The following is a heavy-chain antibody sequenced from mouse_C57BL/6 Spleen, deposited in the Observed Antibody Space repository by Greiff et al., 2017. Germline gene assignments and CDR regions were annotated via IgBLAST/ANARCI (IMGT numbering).Heavy chain of an antibody. CDR1: GYTFTSYW. CDR2: IYPGSGST. J-gene: IGHJ3*01. D-gene: IGHD3-2*02. CDR3: ALHSSGYGTWLAY. Sequence: QVQLQQPGAELVKPGASVKMSCKASGYTFTSYWITWVKQRPGQGLEWIGDIYPGSGSTNYNEKFKGKATLTVDTSSSTAYMQLSSLTSADSAVYYCALHSSGYGTWLAYWGQGTLVTVSA. V-gene: IGHV1-55*01.